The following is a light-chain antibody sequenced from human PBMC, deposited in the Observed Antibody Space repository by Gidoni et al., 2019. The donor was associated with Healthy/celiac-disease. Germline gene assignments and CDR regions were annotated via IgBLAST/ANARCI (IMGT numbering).Light chain of an antibody. CDR1: QSISSW. V-gene: IGKV1-5*03. J-gene: IGKJ1*01. Sequence: DIQMTPSPSTLSASVGDRVTITCRASQSISSWLAWYQQKPVKAPKILIYKASSLESGVPARFSGSGAGTEFTLTISSLQPDDFATYYCQQYNSYPWTFGQGTKVEIK. CDR3: QQYNSYPWT. CDR2: KAS.